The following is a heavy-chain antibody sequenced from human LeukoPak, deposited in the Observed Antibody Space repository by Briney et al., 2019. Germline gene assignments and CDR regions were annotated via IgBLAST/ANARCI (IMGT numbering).Heavy chain of an antibody. CDR2: ISASGYST. J-gene: IGHJ6*03. CDR3: ARVTFGGLIVYCYYIDV. Sequence: GGSLRLSCEASGFTFSNSDMTWVRQAPGKGLEWFSTISASGYSTFFADFVKGRFIISRDNAKYSLYLQMNSLRAEDTAMYYGARVTFGGLIVYCYYIDVWRKGTTATIPS. CDR1: GFTFSNSD. V-gene: IGHV3-23*01. D-gene: IGHD3-16*02.